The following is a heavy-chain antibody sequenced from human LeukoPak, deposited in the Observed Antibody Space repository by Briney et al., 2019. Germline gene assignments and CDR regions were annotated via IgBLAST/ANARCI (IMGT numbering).Heavy chain of an antibody. CDR1: GFTFSSYA. J-gene: IGHJ6*04. CDR3: ARAHYASSNIKVPFDV. CDR2: IDPSAGST. V-gene: IGHV1-46*01. D-gene: IGHD3-22*01. Sequence: GGSLRLSCAASGFTFSSYAMHWVRQAPGQGLEWMGVIDPSAGSTTYAQKFQGRVTMTRDTATSTVYMKLSSLRSDDTAVYYCARAHYASSNIKVPFDVWGKGTTVTVSS.